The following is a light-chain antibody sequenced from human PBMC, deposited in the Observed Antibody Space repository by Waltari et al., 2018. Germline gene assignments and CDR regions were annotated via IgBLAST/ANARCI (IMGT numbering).Light chain of an antibody. V-gene: IGLV1-44*01. J-gene: IGLJ3*02. Sequence: QSVLTQPPSLSGTPGQRVTISCSGSNSNIGSNTVDWYPVLPGTAPKLLIHGNDQRPSGVPDRFSGSKFGASGSMAISGLQPEDESEYYCAAWDESLKGWVFGGGTRLTVL. CDR1: NSNIGSNT. CDR2: GND. CDR3: AAWDESLKGWV.